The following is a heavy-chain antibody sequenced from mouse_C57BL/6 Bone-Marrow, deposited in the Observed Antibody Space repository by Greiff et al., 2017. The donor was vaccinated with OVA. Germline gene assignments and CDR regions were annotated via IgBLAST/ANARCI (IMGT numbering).Heavy chain of an antibody. CDR2: INPNNGGT. CDR1: GYTFTDYY. CDR3: ARVLYYYGSSYAFDY. V-gene: IGHV1-26*01. D-gene: IGHD1-1*01. Sequence: EVQLQQSGPELVKPGASVKISCKASGYTFTDYYMNWVKQSHGQSLEWIGDINPNNGGTSYNQKFKGKATLTVDTSSSTAYMELRSLTSEDSAVYYCARVLYYYGSSYAFDYWGQGTTLTVSS. J-gene: IGHJ2*01.